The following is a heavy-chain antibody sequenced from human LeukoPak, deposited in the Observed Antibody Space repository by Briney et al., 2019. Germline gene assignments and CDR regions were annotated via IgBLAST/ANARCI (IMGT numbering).Heavy chain of an antibody. J-gene: IGHJ4*02. V-gene: IGHV3-23*01. CDR1: GFTFSSYA. Sequence: GGSLRLSCAASGFTFSSYAMSWVRQAPGKGLEWVSAISGSGGSTYYADSVKGRLTISRDNAKNSLYLQMNSLRAEDTAVYYCARGGSSGSYYFDYWGQGTLVTVSS. CDR2: ISGSGGST. CDR3: ARGGSSGSYYFDY. D-gene: IGHD1-26*01.